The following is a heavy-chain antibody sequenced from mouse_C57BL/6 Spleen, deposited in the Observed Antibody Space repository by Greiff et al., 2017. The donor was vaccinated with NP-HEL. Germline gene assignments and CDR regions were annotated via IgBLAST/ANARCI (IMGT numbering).Heavy chain of an antibody. CDR3: ARSEGLYDYDGCPWFAY. CDR1: GYTFTSYW. D-gene: IGHD2-4*01. Sequence: QVQLQQPGAELVKPGASVKLSCKASGYTFTSYWMHWVKQRPGRGLEWIGRIDPNSGGTKYNEKFKSKATLTVDKPSSTAYMQLSSLTSEDSAVYYCARSEGLYDYDGCPWFAYWGQGTLVTVSA. V-gene: IGHV1-72*01. J-gene: IGHJ3*01. CDR2: IDPNSGGT.